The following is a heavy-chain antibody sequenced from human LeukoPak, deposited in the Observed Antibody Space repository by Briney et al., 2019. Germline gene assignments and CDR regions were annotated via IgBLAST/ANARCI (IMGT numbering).Heavy chain of an antibody. D-gene: IGHD2-2*01. CDR3: ARHVSDCSSTSCYGGRYMDV. V-gene: IGHV5-51*01. Sequence: GESLKISCKGSGYSFTSYWIGWVRQMPGKGLEWMGIIYPGDSDTRYSPSFQGQVTISADKSISTAYLQWSSLKASDTALYYCARHVSDCSSTSCYGGRYMDVWGKGTTVTISS. CDR2: IYPGDSDT. J-gene: IGHJ6*03. CDR1: GYSFTSYW.